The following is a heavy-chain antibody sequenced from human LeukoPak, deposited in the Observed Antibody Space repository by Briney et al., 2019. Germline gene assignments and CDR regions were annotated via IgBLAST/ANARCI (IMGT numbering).Heavy chain of an antibody. V-gene: IGHV3-7*05. D-gene: IGHD6-25*01. CDR2: IKQDGSEK. CDR1: GFTFSSYW. J-gene: IGHJ4*02. CDR3: AKVRSTQRLAPGFDY. Sequence: GGSLRLSCAASGFTFSSYWMSWVRQAPGKGLEWVANIKQDGSEKYYVDSVKGRFTISRDNSKNTLFLQMNSLRADDTAVYYCAKVRSTQRLAPGFDYWGQGTLVTVSS.